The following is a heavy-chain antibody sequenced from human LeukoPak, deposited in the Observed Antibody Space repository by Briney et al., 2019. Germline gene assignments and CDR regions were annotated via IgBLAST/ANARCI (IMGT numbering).Heavy chain of an antibody. CDR2: ISAYNGNT. CDR3: AREADGDYDILTGYYRGAFDP. J-gene: IGHJ5*02. CDR1: GYTFTSYG. Sequence: GASVKVSCNASGYTFTSYGISWVRQAPGQGLEWMGWISAYNGNTNYAQKLQGRVTMTTDTSTSTAYMELRSLRSDDTAVYYCAREADGDYDILTGYYRGAFDPWGQGTLVTVSS. V-gene: IGHV1-18*01. D-gene: IGHD3-9*01.